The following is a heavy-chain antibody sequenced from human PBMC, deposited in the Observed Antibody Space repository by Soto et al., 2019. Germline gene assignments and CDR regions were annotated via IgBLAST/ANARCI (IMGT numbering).Heavy chain of an antibody. Sequence: QVPLVESGGGLVKPGGSLRLSCAASGFTFSDYYMSWIRQAPGKGLESVSYISGSSSDTNYADSVKGRFTISRDNAKNTLYLQMNSLRVEDTAVYYCSTGPRRLSAWGQGTLVVVSS. J-gene: IGHJ5*02. CDR2: ISGSSSDT. D-gene: IGHD2-21*02. CDR1: GFTFSDYY. CDR3: STGPRRLSA. V-gene: IGHV3-11*05.